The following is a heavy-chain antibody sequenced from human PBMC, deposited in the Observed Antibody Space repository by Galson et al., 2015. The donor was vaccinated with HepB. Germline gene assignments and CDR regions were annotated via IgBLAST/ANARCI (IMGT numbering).Heavy chain of an antibody. D-gene: IGHD3-10*01. J-gene: IGHJ6*02. CDR2: INTNTGNP. Sequence: SVKVSCKASGYTFTNHAMNWVRQAPGQGLEWMGWINTNTGNPTYAQGFTGRFVFSLDTSVSTAYLQISSLKAEDTAVYYCARGVLWFGSYYYYYYGMDVWGQGTTVTVSS. CDR1: GYTFTNHA. V-gene: IGHV7-4-1*02. CDR3: ARGVLWFGSYYYYYYGMDV.